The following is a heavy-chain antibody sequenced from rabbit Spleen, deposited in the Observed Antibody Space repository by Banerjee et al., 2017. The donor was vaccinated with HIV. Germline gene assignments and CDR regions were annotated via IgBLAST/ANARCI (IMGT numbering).Heavy chain of an antibody. CDR1: GIDFTKYY. J-gene: IGHJ4*01. D-gene: IGHD6-1*01. CDR3: ARGNYYAYGYAGSAQTYLNL. V-gene: IGHV1S43*01. CDR2: IYAAKGST. Sequence: QEQLTETGGGLVQPGGSLTLSCKASGIDFTKYYISWVRQAPGKGLEWIGIIYAAKGSTDYASWVNGRFTISSDTAQSTVDLKMPSLTAADTATYFCARGNYYAYGYAGSAQTYLNLWGPGTLVTVS.